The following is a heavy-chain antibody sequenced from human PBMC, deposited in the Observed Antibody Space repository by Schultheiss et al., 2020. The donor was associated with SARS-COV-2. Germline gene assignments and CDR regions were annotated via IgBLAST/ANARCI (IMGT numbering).Heavy chain of an antibody. CDR2: ISYDGSNK. D-gene: IGHD4-17*01. CDR1: GFSLGDYA. Sequence: GGSLRLSCAASGFSLGDYAMHWVRQAPGKGLEWVAVISYDGSNKYYADSVKGRFTISRDNSKNTLYLQMNSLRAEDTAVYYCAKDRATVTLYAGDYYYYYGMDVWGQGTTVTVSS. CDR3: AKDRATVTLYAGDYYYYYGMDV. J-gene: IGHJ6*02. V-gene: IGHV3-30*18.